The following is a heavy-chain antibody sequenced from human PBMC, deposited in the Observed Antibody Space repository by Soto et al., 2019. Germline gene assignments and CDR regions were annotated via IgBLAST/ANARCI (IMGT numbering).Heavy chain of an antibody. V-gene: IGHV3-30-3*01. CDR3: ARAGAARLKDYYYGMDV. J-gene: IGHJ6*02. CDR1: GFTFSSYA. CDR2: ISYDGSNK. Sequence: GGSLRLSCAASGFTFSSYAMHWVRQAPGKGLEWVAVISYDGSNKYYADSVKGRFTISRDNSKNTLYLQMNSLRAEDTAVYYCARAGAARLKDYYYGMDVWGQGTTVTVS. D-gene: IGHD6-6*01.